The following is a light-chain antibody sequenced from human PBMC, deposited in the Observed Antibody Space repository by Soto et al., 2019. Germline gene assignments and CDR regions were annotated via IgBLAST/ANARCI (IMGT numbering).Light chain of an antibody. CDR2: AAS. V-gene: IGKV1-39*01. Sequence: DIQMTQSPSSLSASVGDRVTITCRASQSISSYLNWYQQKPGKAPKLLIYAASSLQSGVPSRFSGXXSGTXXXXXIXXLXXXXFATYYCQQSYSTLALTFGGGTKVEIK. CDR3: QQSYSTLALT. CDR1: QSISSY. J-gene: IGKJ4*01.